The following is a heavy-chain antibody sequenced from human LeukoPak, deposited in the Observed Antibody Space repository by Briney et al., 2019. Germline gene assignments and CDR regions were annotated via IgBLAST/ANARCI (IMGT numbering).Heavy chain of an antibody. D-gene: IGHD2-2*01. CDR3: ARDKEEYQLRSVPYCYYGMDV. Sequence: ASVKVSCKASGYTFTGYYMHWVRQAPGQGLEWMGWINPNSGGTNYAQKFQGRVTMTRDTSISTAYMELSRLRSDDTAVYYCARDKEEYQLRSVPYCYYGMDVWGQGTTVTVSS. CDR1: GYTFTGYY. J-gene: IGHJ6*02. V-gene: IGHV1-2*02. CDR2: INPNSGGT.